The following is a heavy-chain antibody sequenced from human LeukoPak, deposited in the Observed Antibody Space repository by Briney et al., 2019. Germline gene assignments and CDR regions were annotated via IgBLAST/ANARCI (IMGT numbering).Heavy chain of an antibody. Sequence: SETLSLTCAVPGGSFSSSNWSWIRQPPRQGLERMGEIDHDGRTNYSPSLKTRVTISLDSSKNQALLKLASVTAADTALYYCATHPIADYDWGQGTLVTVSS. CDR2: IDHDGRT. CDR3: ATHPIADYD. CDR1: GGSFSSSN. D-gene: IGHD4-17*01. J-gene: IGHJ4*02. V-gene: IGHV4-34*01.